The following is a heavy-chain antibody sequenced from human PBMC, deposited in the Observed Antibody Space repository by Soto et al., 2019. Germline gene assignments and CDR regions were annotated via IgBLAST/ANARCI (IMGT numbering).Heavy chain of an antibody. Sequence: SETLSLTCTVSGGSISSYYWSWIRQPPGKGLEWIGYIYYSGSTNYNPSLKSRVTISVDTSKNQFSLKLSSVTAADTAVYSCARRYGGNFDYWGQGTLVTVS. J-gene: IGHJ4*02. CDR3: ARRYGGNFDY. CDR1: GGSISSYY. V-gene: IGHV4-59*01. D-gene: IGHD3-16*01. CDR2: IYYSGST.